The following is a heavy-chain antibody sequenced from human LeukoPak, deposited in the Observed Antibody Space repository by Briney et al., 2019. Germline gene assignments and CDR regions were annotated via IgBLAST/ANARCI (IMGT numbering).Heavy chain of an antibody. Sequence: SETLSLTCSVSGDSISSGRYHWSWIRQPAGKRLEWIGRFSSSGSTNYNPSLKSRVTISLDKSKNQFSLKLSSVTAADTALYYCARDPVQGYAFFVYWGQGNLVTVSP. D-gene: IGHD5-12*01. CDR3: ARDPVQGYAFFVY. J-gene: IGHJ4*02. CDR2: FSSSGST. CDR1: GDSISSGRYH. V-gene: IGHV4-61*02.